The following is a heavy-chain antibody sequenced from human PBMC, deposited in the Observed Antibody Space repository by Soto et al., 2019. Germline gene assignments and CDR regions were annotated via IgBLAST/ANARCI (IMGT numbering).Heavy chain of an antibody. V-gene: IGHV3-21*04. D-gene: IGHD4-17*01. CDR3: AKDINYGDYIDAFDI. CDR1: GFTFSSYS. J-gene: IGHJ3*02. Sequence: GGSLRLSCAAPGFTFSSYSMNWVRQAPGKGLEWVSSISSSSSYIYYADSVKGRFTISRDNAKNSLYLQMNSLRAEDTALYYCAKDINYGDYIDAFDIWGQGTMVTVSS. CDR2: ISSSSSYI.